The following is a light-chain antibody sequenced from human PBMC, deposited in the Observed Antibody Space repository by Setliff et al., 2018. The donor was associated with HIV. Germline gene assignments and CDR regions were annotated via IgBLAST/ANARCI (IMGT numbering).Light chain of an antibody. CDR1: SSDVRAYNY. J-gene: IGLJ2*01. CDR2: DVN. V-gene: IGLV2-14*01. Sequence: QSALAQPASVSGSPGQSITISCTGTSSDVRAYNYVSWYQQHPGKAPKLMIYDVNKRPSGVSHRFSGSKSGNTASLTISGLQPEDEADYSCSSHSSSNTYVGFGGGTQRTVL. CDR3: SSHSSSNTYVG.